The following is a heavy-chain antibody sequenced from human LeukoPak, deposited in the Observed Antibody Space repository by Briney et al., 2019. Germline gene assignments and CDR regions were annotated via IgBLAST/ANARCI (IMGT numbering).Heavy chain of an antibody. D-gene: IGHD3-10*01. CDR3: ARGLSGTDYMDV. V-gene: IGHV1-46*01. Sequence: ASAKVSCKASGYTFTSYYMHWVRQAPGQGLEWMGIINPSGGSTSYAQKFQGRVTMTRDMSTSTVYMELSSLRSEDTAVYYCARGLSGTDYMDVWGKGTTVTVSS. CDR1: GYTFTSYY. CDR2: INPSGGST. J-gene: IGHJ6*03.